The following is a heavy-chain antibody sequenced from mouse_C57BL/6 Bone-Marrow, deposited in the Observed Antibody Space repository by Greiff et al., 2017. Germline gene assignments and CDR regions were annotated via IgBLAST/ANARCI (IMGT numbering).Heavy chain of an antibody. CDR3: AREGGYYGY. Sequence: QVQLKESGAELVRPGASVKLSCKASGYTFTSYGISWVKQRPGQGLEWIGEIYPRSGNTYYNEKFKGKATLTADKSSSTAYMELRSLTSEDSAVYFCAREGGYYGYWGQGTTLTVSS. J-gene: IGHJ2*01. CDR1: GYTFTSYG. D-gene: IGHD2-3*01. V-gene: IGHV1-81*01. CDR2: IYPRSGNT.